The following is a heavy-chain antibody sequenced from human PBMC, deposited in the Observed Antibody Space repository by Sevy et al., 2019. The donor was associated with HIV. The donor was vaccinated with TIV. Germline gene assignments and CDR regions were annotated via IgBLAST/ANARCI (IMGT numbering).Heavy chain of an antibody. Sequence: GGSLRLSCAASGFTFSIYSMNWVRQAPGKGLEWVSSSSSSSNYIYYADSVKGRFTISRDNAKNSLYLQMNSLRAEDTAVYYCARDGGRITMDQGVLAYYHGMDVWGQGTTVTVSS. CDR3: ARDGGRITMDQGVLAYYHGMDV. D-gene: IGHD3-10*01. CDR1: GFTFSIYS. V-gene: IGHV3-21*01. J-gene: IGHJ6*02. CDR2: SSSSSNYI.